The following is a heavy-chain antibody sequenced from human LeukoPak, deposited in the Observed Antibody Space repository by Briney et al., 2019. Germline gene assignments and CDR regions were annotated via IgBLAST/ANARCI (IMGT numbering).Heavy chain of an antibody. CDR2: ISSSSSYI. D-gene: IGHD6-13*01. CDR1: GFTFSSYS. V-gene: IGHV3-21*01. J-gene: IGHJ3*02. CDR3: ARDKLINRAAAADAFDI. Sequence: GGSLRLSCAASGFTFSSYSMNWVRQAPGKGLEWVSSISSSSSYIYYADSVKGRFTISRDNAENSLYLQMNSLRAEDTAVYYCARDKLINRAAAADAFDIWGQGTMVTVSS.